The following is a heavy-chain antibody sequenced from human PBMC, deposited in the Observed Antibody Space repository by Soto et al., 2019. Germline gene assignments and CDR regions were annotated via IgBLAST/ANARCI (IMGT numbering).Heavy chain of an antibody. J-gene: IGHJ3*02. Sequence: GESLKISCKGSGHSFTSYWIGWVRQMPGKGLEWMGIVYPGDSDTRYRPSFQGQVTISVDKSISTAYLQWSSLKASDTAMYYCVRCISEKNLPDAFDIWGQGTMVTVSS. D-gene: IGHD3-3*02. CDR3: VRCISEKNLPDAFDI. V-gene: IGHV5-51*01. CDR2: VYPGDSDT. CDR1: GHSFTSYW.